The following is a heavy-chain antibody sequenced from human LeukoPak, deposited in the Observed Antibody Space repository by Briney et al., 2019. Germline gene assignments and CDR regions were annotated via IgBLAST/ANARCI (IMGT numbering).Heavy chain of an antibody. Sequence: GGSLRLSCAASGFTFSSYAMSWVRQAPGKGLEWVSAISGSGGSTYYADSVKGRFTISRDNSKNTLYLQMNSLRAEDTAVYYCAKSRGLGYCSGGSCQSFDYWGQGTLVTVSS. D-gene: IGHD2-15*01. CDR2: ISGSGGST. CDR3: AKSRGLGYCSGGSCQSFDY. J-gene: IGHJ4*02. CDR1: GFTFSSYA. V-gene: IGHV3-23*01.